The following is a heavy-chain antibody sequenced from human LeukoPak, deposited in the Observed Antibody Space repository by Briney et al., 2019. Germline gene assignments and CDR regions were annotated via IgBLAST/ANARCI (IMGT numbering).Heavy chain of an antibody. J-gene: IGHJ3*02. Sequence: GGSLRLSCAASGFTFSSYWMSWVRQAPGKGLEWVANIKQDGSEKYYVDSVKGRFTISRDNAKNSLYLQMNSLRAEDTAVYYCAREGGTVTTLLDDAFDIWGQGTMVTVSS. D-gene: IGHD4-17*01. CDR3: AREGGTVTTLLDDAFDI. V-gene: IGHV3-7*01. CDR1: GFTFSSYW. CDR2: IKQDGSEK.